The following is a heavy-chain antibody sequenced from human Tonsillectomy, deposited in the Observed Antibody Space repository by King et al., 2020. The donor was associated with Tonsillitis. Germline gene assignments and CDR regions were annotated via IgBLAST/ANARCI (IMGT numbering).Heavy chain of an antibody. D-gene: IGHD3-22*01. J-gene: IGHJ4*02. CDR2: IYYSGST. Sequence: VQLQESGPGLVKPSQTLSLTCAVSGGSISSGGYSWSWIRQPPGKGLEWIVYIYYSGSTYYNPSLKSRVTISVDTSKNQFSLKLSSVTAADTAVYYCARLSDSSGYCYWGQGTLVTVSS. CDR1: GGSISSGGYS. CDR3: ARLSDSSGYCY. V-gene: IGHV4-30-4*07.